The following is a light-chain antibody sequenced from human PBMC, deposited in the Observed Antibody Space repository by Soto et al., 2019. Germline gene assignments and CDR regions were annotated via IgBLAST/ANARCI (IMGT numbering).Light chain of an antibody. CDR3: SAYSSTNTPS. Sequence: QSALTQPASVSGSPGQSITIPCTGSSYDIGAYNYVSWYQQHPGKVPKLIIYDVSNRPSGVSNRFSGSKSGNTASLTVSGLQTEDEADYYCSAYSSTNTPSFGGGTKVTVL. V-gene: IGLV2-14*03. J-gene: IGLJ2*01. CDR1: SYDIGAYNY. CDR2: DVS.